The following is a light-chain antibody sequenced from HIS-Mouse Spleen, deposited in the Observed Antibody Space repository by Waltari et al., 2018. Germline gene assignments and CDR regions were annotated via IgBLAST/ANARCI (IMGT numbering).Light chain of an antibody. CDR3: AAWDDSLSGPV. Sequence: QSVLTQPPSASGTPGQRVTIPCSGSSSNIGSNYVSWYPQLPGTAPKLLIYRNNQRPSGVPDRFSGSKSGTSASLAISGLRSEDEADYYCAAWDDSLSGPVFGGGTKLTVL. CDR1: SSNIGSNY. CDR2: RNN. J-gene: IGLJ3*02. V-gene: IGLV1-47*01.